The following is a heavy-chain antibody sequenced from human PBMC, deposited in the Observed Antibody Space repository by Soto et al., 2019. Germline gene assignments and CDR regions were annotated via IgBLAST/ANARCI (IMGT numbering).Heavy chain of an antibody. CDR3: ARGSYGDY. J-gene: IGHJ4*02. V-gene: IGHV1-18*01. D-gene: IGHD3-10*01. Sequence: QVHLVQSGAEVKKPGASVKVSCKGSGYDFTTYGITWVRQAPGQGLEWMAWISAHNGNTDYAQKLQGRVTVTRDTSTSTAYMELRSLRSDDTAMYDCARGSYGDYWGQGALVTVSS. CDR2: ISAHNGNT. CDR1: GYDFTTYG.